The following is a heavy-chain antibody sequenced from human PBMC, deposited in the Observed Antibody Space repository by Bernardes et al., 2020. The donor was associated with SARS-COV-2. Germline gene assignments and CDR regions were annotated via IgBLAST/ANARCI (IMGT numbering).Heavy chain of an antibody. CDR3: ASLLVRPYYYCARDV. Sequence: SETLSLTCTVSGCSITNPNGWSWVRQPPGKGLEWIGESYHSGSTNYNPSLKSRVTISVDKSKNQFSLKLNSVTAADTAVYFCASLLVRPYYYCARDVWGQGTTVTVSS. V-gene: IGHV4-4*02. CDR2: SYHSGST. J-gene: IGHJ6*02. CDR1: GCSITNPNG. D-gene: IGHD6-6*01.